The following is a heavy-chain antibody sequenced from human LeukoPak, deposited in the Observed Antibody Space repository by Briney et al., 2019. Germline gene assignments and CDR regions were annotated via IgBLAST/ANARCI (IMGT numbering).Heavy chain of an antibody. D-gene: IGHD3/OR15-3a*01. Sequence: ASVKVSCEASGYIFSSYDINWVRQATGQGLEWMGWMNPNSGNTGYAQKFQGRVTMTRNTSISTAYMELSSLRSEDTGVYYCARKPYYDSWPGPGWFDPWGQGTLVTVSS. CDR3: ARKPYYDSWPGPGWFDP. CDR2: MNPNSGNT. V-gene: IGHV1-8*01. CDR1: GYIFSSYD. J-gene: IGHJ5*02.